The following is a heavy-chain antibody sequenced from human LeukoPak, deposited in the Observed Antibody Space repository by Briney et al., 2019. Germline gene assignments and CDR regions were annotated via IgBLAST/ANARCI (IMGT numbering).Heavy chain of an antibody. D-gene: IGHD3/OR15-3a*01. CDR1: GDSIISNIYW. Sequence: SETLSLTCTVSGDSIISNIYWWDWVRLPPGKGLEWIGATFYTGRTFYSPSLKIRVTISVDTSKNQFSLDLSSATAADTAVYYCARRRHNFDFYDVWGQGTRVTVS. CDR2: TFYTGRT. J-gene: IGHJ3*01. CDR3: ARRRHNFDFYDV. V-gene: IGHV4-39*01.